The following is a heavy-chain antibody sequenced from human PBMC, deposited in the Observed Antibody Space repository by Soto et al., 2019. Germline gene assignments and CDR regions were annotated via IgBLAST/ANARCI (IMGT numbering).Heavy chain of an antibody. CDR1: GFTFSSYS. J-gene: IGHJ3*02. CDR3: ARERYDSSGYEVSDAFDI. D-gene: IGHD3-22*01. CDR2: ISSSSSYI. V-gene: IGHV3-21*01. Sequence: GGSLRLSCAASGFTFSSYSMNWVRQAPGKGLEWVSSISSSSSYIYYADSVKGRFTISRDNAKNSLYLQMNSLRAEDTAVYYCARERYDSSGYEVSDAFDIWGQGTMVTVS.